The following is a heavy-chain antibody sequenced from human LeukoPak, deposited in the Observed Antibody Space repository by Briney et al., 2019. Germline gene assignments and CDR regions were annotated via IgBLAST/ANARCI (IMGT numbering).Heavy chain of an antibody. CDR3: ARGPHDSSGYYGVY. D-gene: IGHD3-22*01. CDR2: MNPNSGNT. J-gene: IGHJ4*02. Sequence: APVKVSCKASGYTFTSYDINWVRQATGQGLEWMGWMNPNSGNTGYAQKFQGRVTITRNTSISTAYMELSSLRSEDTAVYYCARGPHDSSGYYGVYWGQGTLVTVSS. CDR1: GYTFTSYD. V-gene: IGHV1-8*03.